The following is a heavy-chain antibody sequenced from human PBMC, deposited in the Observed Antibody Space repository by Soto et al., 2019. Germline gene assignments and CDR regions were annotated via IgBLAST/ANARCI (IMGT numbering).Heavy chain of an antibody. Sequence: QVQLVESGGGVVKPGGSLRLSCAASGFTFSNYYMSWIRQAPGKGLEWLSYITRSGTPIYNTDSVKGRFTVSRDNGKNSLSLQMNNLRGDDTAVYYCAREKAGQFDYWGQGILVTVSS. CDR2: ITRSGTPI. CDR1: GFTFSNYY. CDR3: AREKAGQFDY. V-gene: IGHV3-11*01. J-gene: IGHJ4*02. D-gene: IGHD3-10*01.